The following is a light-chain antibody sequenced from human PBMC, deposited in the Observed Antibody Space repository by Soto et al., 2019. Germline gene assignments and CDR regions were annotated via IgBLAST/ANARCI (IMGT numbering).Light chain of an antibody. J-gene: IGLJ1*01. Sequence: QSALTQPASVSGSPGQSITISCTGTSSDVGGYNLVSWYQQHPGKAPKLMIYKGSKRPSGVSNRFSGSKSGNTASLTISGLQAEDEADYYCCSYAGSRTFVFGTGTKVTVL. CDR1: SSDVGGYNL. CDR2: KGS. CDR3: CSYAGSRTFV. V-gene: IGLV2-23*01.